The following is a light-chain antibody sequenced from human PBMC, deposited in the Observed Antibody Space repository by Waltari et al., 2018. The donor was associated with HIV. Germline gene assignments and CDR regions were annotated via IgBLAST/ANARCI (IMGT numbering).Light chain of an antibody. Sequence: SYDLTQAPSLSVSPGQAAKILCSGFNLSNNYVSWYQQKPDQSPLLLIYQDRRRPSGIPERFSGSSSWNTATLTSSGTQSVDEADYFCQAWGNNTVVFGGGTKLTVL. CDR3: QAWGNNTVV. CDR1: NLSNNY. J-gene: IGLJ2*01. CDR2: QDR. V-gene: IGLV3-1*01.